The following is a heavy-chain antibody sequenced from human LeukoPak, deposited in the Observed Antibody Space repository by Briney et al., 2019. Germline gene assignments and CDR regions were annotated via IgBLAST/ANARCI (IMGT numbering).Heavy chain of an antibody. CDR3: ARVIPGAGAFDI. V-gene: IGHV3-73*01. CDR1: GFPFSGSA. J-gene: IGHJ3*02. Sequence: GGSLRLSCAASGFPFSGSAMHWVRQASGKGLEWVGRIRSKANSYATAYAASVKGRFTISRDDSKNTAYLQMNSLKTEDTAVYYCARVIPGAGAFDIWGQGTMVTVSS. D-gene: IGHD3-16*02. CDR2: IRSKANSYAT.